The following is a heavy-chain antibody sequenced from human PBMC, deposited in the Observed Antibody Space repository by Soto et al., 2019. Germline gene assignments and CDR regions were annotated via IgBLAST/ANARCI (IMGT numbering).Heavy chain of an antibody. V-gene: IGHV1-69*01. Sequence: QVQLVQSGAEVKNPGSSVKVSCKASGGTFSSYAISWVRQAPGQGLEWMGGIIPIFVTGNYAQKCQGRVTITADESTSTAYRELSSLRSEDTAVYYCARGRGGMIVVGLDYWGQGTLVTVSS. CDR1: GGTFSSYA. CDR2: IIPIFVTG. J-gene: IGHJ4*02. CDR3: ARGRGGMIVVGLDY. D-gene: IGHD3-22*01.